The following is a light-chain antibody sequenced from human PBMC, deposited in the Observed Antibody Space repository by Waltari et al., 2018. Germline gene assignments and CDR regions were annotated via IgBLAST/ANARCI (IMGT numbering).Light chain of an antibody. CDR3: QQRSNWYT. J-gene: IGKJ2*01. V-gene: IGKV3-11*01. CDR1: QSVSRY. CDR2: DAS. Sequence: EIALTQSPATLSLSPGERATLSCRASQSVSRYLAWYQQKPGQAPRLLIYDASNRATGIPARFSGSGSGTDFTLTISSLEPEDFAVYYCQQRSNWYTFGQGTKLEIK.